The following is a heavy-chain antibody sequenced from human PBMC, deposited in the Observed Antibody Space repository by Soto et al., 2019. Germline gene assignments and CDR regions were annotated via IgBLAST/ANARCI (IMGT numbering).Heavy chain of an antibody. Sequence: QGQLVESGGGVVQPGRSLRLSCEASGFTFSKYGMQWVRQAPGKGLEWVAVISYDGYLKYYVDSVKGRFTGARDNSKNTLFLEMNSLRVEDTAVYFCAKDFKVSGSHYGTLNYYYGMDVWGQGTTVTVSS. CDR2: ISYDGYLK. D-gene: IGHD3-10*01. CDR1: GFTFSKYG. CDR3: AKDFKVSGSHYGTLNYYYGMDV. J-gene: IGHJ6*02. V-gene: IGHV3-30*18.